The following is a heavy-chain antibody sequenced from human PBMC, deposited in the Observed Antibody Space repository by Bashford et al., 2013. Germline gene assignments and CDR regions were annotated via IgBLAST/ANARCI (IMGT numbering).Heavy chain of an antibody. CDR2: LIPILGIP. V-gene: IGHV1-69*02. D-gene: IGHD3-9*01. Sequence: SVKVSCKASGGTFRRNNVSWVRQAPGRGLEWMGRLIPILGIPNYAQKFQDRLTITADKSTTIVYMELHSLTSDDTAVYHCARVSYFAAPSYNYWYMDVWGKGTTVTVSS. CDR1: GGTFRRNN. CDR3: ARVSYFAAPSYNYWYMDV. J-gene: IGHJ6*03.